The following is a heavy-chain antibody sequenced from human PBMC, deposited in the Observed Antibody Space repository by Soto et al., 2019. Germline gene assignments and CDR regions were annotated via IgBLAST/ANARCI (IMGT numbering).Heavy chain of an antibody. CDR3: ARGGDWQFDY. CDR1: GDSISSDKW. V-gene: IGHV4-4*02. CDR2: IHHSGRT. Sequence: QVQLQESGPGLVKPSGTLSLTCAVSGDSISSDKWWSWVRQPPGKGLEWIGEIHHSGRTNYNPSLKSRVTILVEKSKKQVSLELSSMTAADTAVYYCARGGDWQFDYWGQGTLVTVSS. D-gene: IGHD2-21*02. J-gene: IGHJ4*02.